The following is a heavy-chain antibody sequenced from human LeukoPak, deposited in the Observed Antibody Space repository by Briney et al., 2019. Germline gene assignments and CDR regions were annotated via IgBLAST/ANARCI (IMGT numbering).Heavy chain of an antibody. Sequence: PGGSLRLSCAASEFTFSNYAMNWVRQAPGKGLEWDSGISGGGGSTYYADSVKGRFTISRDNSKNTLYLQMDSLRAEDTALYYCAKGSGINHYHWIDPWGQGTLVTVSS. V-gene: IGHV3-23*01. J-gene: IGHJ5*02. CDR1: EFTFSNYA. CDR3: AKGSGINHYHWIDP. D-gene: IGHD1-14*01. CDR2: ISGGGGST.